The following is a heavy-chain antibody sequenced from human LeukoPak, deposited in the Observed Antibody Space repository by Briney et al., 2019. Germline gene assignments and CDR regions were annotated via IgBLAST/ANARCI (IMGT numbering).Heavy chain of an antibody. CDR1: GFTFSSYA. D-gene: IGHD3-22*01. CDR2: ISTNGGST. Sequence: GGSLRLSCEASGFTFSSYAMSWVRQAPGKGLEWVSGISTNGGSTSYADSVKGRLTISRDNPRNMLYMEMNSLRAEDTAVYGCSVMHRYYDGSGYWVQWGQGTLVTVSS. V-gene: IGHV3-23*01. J-gene: IGHJ4*02. CDR3: SVMHRYYDGSGYWVQ.